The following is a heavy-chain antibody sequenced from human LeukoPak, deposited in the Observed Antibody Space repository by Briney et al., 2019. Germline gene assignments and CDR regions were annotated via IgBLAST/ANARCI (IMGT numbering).Heavy chain of an antibody. J-gene: IGHJ4*02. CDR2: ISYDGSNK. CDR1: GFTFSSYA. V-gene: IGHV3-30*04. D-gene: IGHD5-12*01. Sequence: PGGSLRLSCAASGFTFSSYAKHWVRQAPGKGLGWVAVISYDGSNKYYADSVKGRFTISRDNSKNTLYLQMNSLRAEDTAVYYCARGRGLRGYSGYGNLWGQGTLVTVSS. CDR3: ARGRGLRGYSGYGNL.